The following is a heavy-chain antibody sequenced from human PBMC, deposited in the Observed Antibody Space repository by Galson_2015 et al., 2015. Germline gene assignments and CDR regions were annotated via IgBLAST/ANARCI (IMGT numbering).Heavy chain of an antibody. V-gene: IGHV3-30*03. J-gene: IGHJ6*02. Sequence: SLRLSCAASGFTFSSFGIHWVRQAPGKGPEWVAVISYDGGKRYSVDSVKGRFTISRDNSNNTLFLQMNSLRPEDTAVYYCARGGRGPSRHGAIYDYYFGMDVWGQGTTVTVSS. CDR1: GFTFSSFG. CDR3: ARGGRGPSRHGAIYDYYFGMDV. CDR2: ISYDGGKR. D-gene: IGHD3-16*01.